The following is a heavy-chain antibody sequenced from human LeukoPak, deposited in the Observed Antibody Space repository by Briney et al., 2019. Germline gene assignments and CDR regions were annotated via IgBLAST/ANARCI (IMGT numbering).Heavy chain of an antibody. CDR1: GYTFTSYW. D-gene: IGHD5-24*01. CDR3: ARRRDGRDFDY. CDR2: IYPGDSES. J-gene: IGHJ4*02. Sequence: GESLKISCKVSGYTFTSYWIGWVRQMPGKGLEWMGIIYPGDSESKYSPSFQGQVTISADKSISTAYLQWSSLKASDTAIYYCARRRDGRDFDYWGQGTLVTVSS. V-gene: IGHV5-51*01.